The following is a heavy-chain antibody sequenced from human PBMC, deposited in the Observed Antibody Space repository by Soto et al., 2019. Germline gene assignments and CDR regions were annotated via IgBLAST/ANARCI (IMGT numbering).Heavy chain of an antibody. CDR2: IIPIFGTA. V-gene: IGHV1-69*01. CDR3: ARWHYYDSSGYSYYFDY. Sequence: QVQLVQSGAEVKKPGSSVKVSCKASGCAFSSYAISWVRQAPGQGLEWMGGIIPIFGTANYAQKFQGRVTITADESTSTAYMELSSLRSEDTAVYYCARWHYYDSSGYSYYFDYWGQGTLVTVSS. CDR1: GCAFSSYA. D-gene: IGHD3-22*01. J-gene: IGHJ4*02.